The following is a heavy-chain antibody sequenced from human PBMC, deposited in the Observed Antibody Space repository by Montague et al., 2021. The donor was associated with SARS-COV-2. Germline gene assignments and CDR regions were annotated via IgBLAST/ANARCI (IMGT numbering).Heavy chain of an antibody. CDR3: ARDNPSSRRLPMTKGDYYYGMDV. J-gene: IGHJ6*02. CDR2: ISSSGST. V-gene: IGHV4-59*01. Sequence: SETLSLTCTVSGGSISNYYWSWTRQPPGKGLEWIGYISSSGSTNYNPSLKSRVTISVDTFKIQFSLRLNSVTSADTAVYYCARDNPSSRRLPMTKGDYYYGMDVWGQGTTVTVSS. D-gene: IGHD2/OR15-2a*01. CDR1: GGSISNYY.